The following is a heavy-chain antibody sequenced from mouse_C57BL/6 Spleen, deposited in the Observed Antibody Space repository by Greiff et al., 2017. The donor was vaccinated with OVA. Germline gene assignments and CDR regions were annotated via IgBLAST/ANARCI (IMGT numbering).Heavy chain of an antibody. J-gene: IGHJ4*01. D-gene: IGHD1-1*01. V-gene: IGHV5-9*01. CDR1: GFTFSSYT. CDR2: ISGGGGNT. CDR3: ARLTVVSDYYAMDY. Sequence: EVMLVESGGGLVKPGGSLKLSCAASGFTFSSYTMSWVRQTPEKRLEWVATISGGGGNTYYPDSVKGRFTISRDNAKNTLYLQLSSLMSEDTALYYCARLTVVSDYYAMDYWGQGTSVTVSS.